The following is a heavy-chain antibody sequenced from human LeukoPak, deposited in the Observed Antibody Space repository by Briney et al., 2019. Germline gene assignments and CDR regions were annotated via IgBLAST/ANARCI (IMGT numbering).Heavy chain of an antibody. CDR3: ARRTLVGIVVVPAAPFDY. Sequence: SETLSLTCTVSGDSISNYYWSWIRQPAGKGLEWIGRIYTSGSTNYNPSLKSRVTMSVDTSKNQFSLKLSSVTAADTAVYYCARRTLVGIVVVPAAPFDYWGQGTLVTVSS. CDR2: IYTSGST. CDR1: GDSISNYY. J-gene: IGHJ4*02. V-gene: IGHV4-4*07. D-gene: IGHD2-2*03.